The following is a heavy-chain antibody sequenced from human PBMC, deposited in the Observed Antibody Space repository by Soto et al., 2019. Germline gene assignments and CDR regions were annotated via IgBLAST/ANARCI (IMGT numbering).Heavy chain of an antibody. CDR3: AETTGLSPWFDP. V-gene: IGHV3-23*01. Sequence: GGSLRLSCAASGFTFSSYAMSWVRQAPGKGLEWVSAISGSGGSTYYADSVKGRFTISRDNSKNTLYPQMNSLRAEDTAVYYCAETTGLSPWFDPWGQGTLVTVSS. J-gene: IGHJ5*02. D-gene: IGHD4-4*01. CDR1: GFTFSSYA. CDR2: ISGSGGST.